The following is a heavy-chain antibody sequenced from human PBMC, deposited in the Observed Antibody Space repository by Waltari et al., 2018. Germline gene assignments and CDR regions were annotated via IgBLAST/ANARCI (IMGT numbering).Heavy chain of an antibody. CDR3: ASGTATVSFEF. J-gene: IGHJ4*02. Sequence: EVQLVESGGDLIQPGGSLRLSCAASCLAVSRSFVAWVRQAPGQGLEWVSILYSGGDTHFADSVKGRFTISRDDSRNTVYLQMNSLRAEDAALYYCASGTATVSFEFWGQGTQVTVSS. CDR2: LYSGGDT. D-gene: IGHD1-1*01. V-gene: IGHV3-53*01. CDR1: CLAVSRSF.